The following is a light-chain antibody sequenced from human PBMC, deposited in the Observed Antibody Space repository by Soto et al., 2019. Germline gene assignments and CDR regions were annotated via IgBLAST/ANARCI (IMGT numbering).Light chain of an antibody. CDR1: QSIADIY. CDR2: GVS. CDR3: QQYGTLPFT. Sequence: EIVLTQSPGTLSLSPGERATLSCRASQSIADIYFAWYQQKPGQAPRLLIYGVSYRATDIPDRFTGDGSGTDFTLTISRLEPEDCAVYYGQQYGTLPFTFGPGTRVDIK. J-gene: IGKJ3*01. V-gene: IGKV3-20*01.